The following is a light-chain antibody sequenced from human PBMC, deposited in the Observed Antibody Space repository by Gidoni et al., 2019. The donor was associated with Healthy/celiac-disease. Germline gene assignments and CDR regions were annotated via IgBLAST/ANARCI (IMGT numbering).Light chain of an antibody. V-gene: IGKV1-39*01. CDR2: AAS. J-gene: IGKJ1*01. CDR1: QSISSY. CDR3: QQSYSTPR. Sequence: DIQMTQSPPSLSASVGDRVTITCRASQSISSYLNWYQQKPGKAPKLLIYAASSLQSGVPSRFSGSGSGTDFTPTISSLQPEDFATYYCQQSYSTPRFGQGTKVEIK.